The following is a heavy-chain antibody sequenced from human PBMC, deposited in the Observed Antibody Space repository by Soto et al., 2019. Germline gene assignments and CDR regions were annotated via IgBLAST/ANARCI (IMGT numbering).Heavy chain of an antibody. Sequence: QVQLVQSGAEVKKPGASVKVSCKASGYTCTSCDINWVRQATGQGLEWMGWMNPTSGNTGYAQTFQGRVTMTRNTSITTAYLELSSLRFEDPAVYYCAGAQPFRDTLDPWGQGTMVTVSS. CDR1: GYTCTSCD. CDR3: AGAQPFRDTLDP. D-gene: IGHD5-18*01. CDR2: MNPTSGNT. J-gene: IGHJ5*02. V-gene: IGHV1-8*01.